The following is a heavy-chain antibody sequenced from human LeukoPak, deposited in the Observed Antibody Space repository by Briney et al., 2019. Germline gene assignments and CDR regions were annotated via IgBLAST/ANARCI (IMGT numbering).Heavy chain of an antibody. D-gene: IGHD3-22*01. Sequence: SVKVSCKASGGTFSSYAIRWVRQAPGQGLEWMGGIIPIFGTANYAQKFQGRVTITTDESTSTAYMELSSLRSEDTAVYYCAREAYYDSSGSYYFDYWGQGTLVTVSS. CDR2: IIPIFGTA. J-gene: IGHJ4*02. V-gene: IGHV1-69*05. CDR3: AREAYYDSSGSYYFDY. CDR1: GGTFSSYA.